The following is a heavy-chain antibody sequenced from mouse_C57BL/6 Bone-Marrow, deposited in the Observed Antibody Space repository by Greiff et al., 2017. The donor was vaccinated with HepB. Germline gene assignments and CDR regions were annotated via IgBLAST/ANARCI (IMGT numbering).Heavy chain of an antibody. V-gene: IGHV2-9-1*01. CDR1: GFSFTSYA. CDR2: IWTGGGT. CDR3: ARLLLRCTGYFDV. D-gene: IGHD1-1*01. J-gene: IGHJ1*03. Sequence: VKLVESGPGLVAPSQSLSITCTVSGFSFTSYAISWVRQPPGKGLEWLGVIWTGGGTNYNSALKSRLSISKDNSKSQVFLKMNSLQTDDTARYYCARLLLRCTGYFDVWGTGTTVTVSS.